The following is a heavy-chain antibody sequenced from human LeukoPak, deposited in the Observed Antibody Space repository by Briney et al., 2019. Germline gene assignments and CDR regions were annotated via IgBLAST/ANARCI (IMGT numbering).Heavy chain of an antibody. V-gene: IGHV4-59*01. J-gene: IGHJ4*02. CDR3: AKSDGSGSYFDS. D-gene: IGHD3-10*01. CDR2: ISYSGSS. CDR1: GDSIRSYY. Sequence: PSETLSLTCTVSGDSIRSYYWNWIRQPPGKGLEWIGYISYSGSSKYSPSLKSRVTMSVDTSKNQFSLKLSSVTGADTAVYYCAKSDGSGSYFDSWGQGTLVTVSS.